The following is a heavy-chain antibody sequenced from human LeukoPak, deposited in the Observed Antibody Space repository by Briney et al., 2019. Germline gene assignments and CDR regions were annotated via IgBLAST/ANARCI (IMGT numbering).Heavy chain of an antibody. CDR1: GYTFTSYG. D-gene: IGHD6-19*01. Sequence: GASVKVSCKASGYTFTSYGISWVRQAPGQGLEWMGWISAYNGNTNYAQKLQGRVTMTTDTSTSTAYMELRSLRSEDTAVYYCARGPLLYSSTTYYYYMDVWGKGTTVTVSS. CDR2: ISAYNGNT. J-gene: IGHJ6*03. V-gene: IGHV1-18*01. CDR3: ARGPLLYSSTTYYYYMDV.